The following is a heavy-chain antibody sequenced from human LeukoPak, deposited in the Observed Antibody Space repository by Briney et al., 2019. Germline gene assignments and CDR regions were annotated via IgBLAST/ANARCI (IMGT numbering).Heavy chain of an antibody. CDR3: ERVAEDCSSTSCYAGVDY. V-gene: IGHV1-18*01. CDR2: ISAYNGNK. CDR1: GYTFISYG. D-gene: IGHD2-2*01. J-gene: IGHJ4*02. Sequence: GASVKVSCKASGYTFISYGISWVRQAPGQGLEWMGWISAYNGNKNYAQKIQGSITMTTDTSTSTAYMELRSLRSDDTAVYYCERVAEDCSSTSCYAGVDYWGQGTLVTVSS.